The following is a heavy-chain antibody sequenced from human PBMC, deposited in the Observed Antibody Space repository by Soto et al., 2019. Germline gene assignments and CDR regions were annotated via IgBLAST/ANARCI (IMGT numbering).Heavy chain of an antibody. V-gene: IGHV4-39*01. CDR1: GGSISSSSFH. J-gene: IGHJ5*02. CDR3: AMRERAAGTDWWFDP. Sequence: QLQLQESGPGLVKPSETLSLTCTVSGGSISSSSFHWGWIRQPPGKGLEWIGSIYSSGGTYYSPSLPSRLSISVDTYKNPFYLNLSSVTDAATAVFSCAMRERAAGTDWWFDPWGQGTLVTVSS. D-gene: IGHD6-13*01. CDR2: IYSSGGT.